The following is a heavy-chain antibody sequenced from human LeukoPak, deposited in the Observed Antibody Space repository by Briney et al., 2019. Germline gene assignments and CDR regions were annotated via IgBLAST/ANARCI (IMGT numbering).Heavy chain of an antibody. CDR1: GGTFTIYA. CDR2: IIPIFGTA. Sequence: SVKVSCKASGGTFTIYAISWVRQAPGQGLEWMGGIIPIFGTANYAQKFQGRVTITGDKSTSTAYMELSSLRSEDTAVYYCASGVFYDILTGPHYYYGMDVWGKGTTVTVSS. V-gene: IGHV1-69*06. D-gene: IGHD3-9*01. J-gene: IGHJ6*04. CDR3: ASGVFYDILTGPHYYYGMDV.